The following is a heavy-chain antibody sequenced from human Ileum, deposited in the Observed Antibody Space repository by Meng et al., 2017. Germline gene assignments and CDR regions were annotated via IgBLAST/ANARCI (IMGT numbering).Heavy chain of an antibody. CDR2: IFQSGRT. D-gene: IGHD3-22*01. J-gene: IGHJ4*02. V-gene: IGHV4-4*02. Sequence: LQEAGPRRVKPSGTRSLTCAVFGTGWSWVRQPPGKGLEWIGEIFQSGRTNYNPSLKSRVTISIDKSKSQISLQLSAVTAADTAVYSCATSNDRDVYYMGYWGQGTLVTVSS. CDR1: GTG. CDR3: ATSNDRDVYYMGY.